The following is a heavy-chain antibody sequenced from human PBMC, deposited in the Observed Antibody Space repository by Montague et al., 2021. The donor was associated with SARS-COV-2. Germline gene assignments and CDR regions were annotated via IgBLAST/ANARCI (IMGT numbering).Heavy chain of an antibody. D-gene: IGHD2-21*02. CDR3: ARLLPDGTVVATDIPFDS. J-gene: IGHJ4*02. CDR1: GDPITTTTYY. Sequence: SETLSLTCKVSGDPITTTTYYWAWIRQPPGKGLELIGSIHYIGNTYYNPSLESRVTISVDTSENQFSLKLRSVIAADTAVHYCARLLPDGTVVATDIPFDSWGQGTLVTVSS. V-gene: IGHV4-39*01. CDR2: IHYIGNT.